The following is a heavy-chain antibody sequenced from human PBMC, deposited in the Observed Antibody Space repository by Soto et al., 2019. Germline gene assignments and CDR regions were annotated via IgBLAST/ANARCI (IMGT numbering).Heavy chain of an antibody. CDR1: GFTVSSNY. Sequence: EVQLVESGGGLIQPGGSLRLSCAASGFTVSSNYMSWVRKAPGKGLEWVSVIYSGGSTYYADSVKGRFTIYRDNSKNTLYLQMNSLRAEDTAVYDCARNITMDPLLVYWGKGTLVTVSS. CDR3: ARNITMDPLLVY. J-gene: IGHJ4*02. V-gene: IGHV3-53*01. D-gene: IGHD3-10*01. CDR2: IYSGGST.